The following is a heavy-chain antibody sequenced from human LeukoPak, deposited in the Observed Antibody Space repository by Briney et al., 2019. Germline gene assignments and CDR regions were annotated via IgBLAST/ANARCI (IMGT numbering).Heavy chain of an antibody. CDR1: GFTFDDYA. CDR2: ISWNSGSI. D-gene: IGHD6-19*01. V-gene: IGHV3-9*01. J-gene: IGHJ4*02. Sequence: PGRSLRLSCAASGFTFDDYAMHWVRQAPGKGLEWVSGISWNSGSIGYADSVKGRFTISRDNSKNTLYLQMNSLRAEDTAVYYCAKDRWHSGWYYWGQGTLVTVSS. CDR3: AKDRWHSGWYY.